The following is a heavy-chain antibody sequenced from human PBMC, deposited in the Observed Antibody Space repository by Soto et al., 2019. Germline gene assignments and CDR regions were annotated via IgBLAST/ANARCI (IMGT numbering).Heavy chain of an antibody. V-gene: IGHV5-10-1*01. CDR1: GYSFTSYW. J-gene: IGHJ6*02. D-gene: IGHD3-10*01. CDR2: IDPSDSYT. Sequence: RGESLKISCKGSGYSFTSYWISWVRQMPGKGLEWMGRIDPSDSYTNYSPSFQGHVTISADKSISTAYLQWSSLKASDTAMYYCARTITMVRGVIRNYYYYYGMDVWGQGTTVTVSS. CDR3: ARTITMVRGVIRNYYYYYGMDV.